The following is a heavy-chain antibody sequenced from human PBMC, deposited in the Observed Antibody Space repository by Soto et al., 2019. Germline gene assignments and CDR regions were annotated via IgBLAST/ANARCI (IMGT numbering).Heavy chain of an antibody. V-gene: IGHV3-23*01. J-gene: IGHJ4*02. CDR2: ISGSGGST. D-gene: IGHD6-13*01. CDR1: GVTFSSYA. Sequence: GGSLRLSCAASGVTFSSYAMSWVRQAPGKGLEWVSAISGSGGSTYYADSVKGRFTISRDNSKNTLYLQMNSLRAEDTAVYYCAKEVAYSSSWDTIDYWGQGTLVTVSS. CDR3: AKEVAYSSSWDTIDY.